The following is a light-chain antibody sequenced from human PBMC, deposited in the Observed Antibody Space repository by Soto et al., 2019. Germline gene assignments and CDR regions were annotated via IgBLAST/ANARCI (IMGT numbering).Light chain of an antibody. CDR3: SSYTSSSTHYV. CDR2: DVT. J-gene: IGLJ1*01. Sequence: QSALTQPASVSGSPGQSITISCTGTSSDVGGYIYVSWYQQHPGKAPKLMIYDVTSRPSGVSYRFSGSKSGNTASLTISGLQAEDEADYYCSSYTSSSTHYVFGTGTKVTVL. CDR1: SSDVGGYIY. V-gene: IGLV2-14*01.